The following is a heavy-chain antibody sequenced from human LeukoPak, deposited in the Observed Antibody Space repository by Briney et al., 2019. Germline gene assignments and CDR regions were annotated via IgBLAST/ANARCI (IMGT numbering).Heavy chain of an antibody. J-gene: IGHJ6*02. Sequence: GGSXRLSCXXSGXTFSSYAMXWVRQAPGKGLEYVSAISSNGGSTYYANSVKGRFTISRDNSKNTLYLQMGSLRAEDMAVYYCARGNYYGSGSYLLYGMDVWGQGTTVTVSS. CDR2: ISSNGGST. V-gene: IGHV3-64*01. D-gene: IGHD3-10*01. CDR1: GXTFSSYA. CDR3: ARGNYYGSGSYLLYGMDV.